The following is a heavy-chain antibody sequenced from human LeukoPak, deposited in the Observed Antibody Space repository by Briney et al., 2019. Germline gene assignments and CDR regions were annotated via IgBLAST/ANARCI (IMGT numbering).Heavy chain of an antibody. CDR3: ARRSSSWFPFDY. J-gene: IGHJ4*02. V-gene: IGHV4-38-2*01. CDR1: GYSISSGYY. D-gene: IGHD6-13*01. CDR2: IYHSGST. Sequence: KASETLSLTXAVSGYSISSGYYWGWFRQPPGKGLEWIGSIYHSGSTYYNPSLKSRVTISVDTSKNQFSLKLSSVTAADTAVYYCARRSSSWFPFDYWGQGTLVTVSS.